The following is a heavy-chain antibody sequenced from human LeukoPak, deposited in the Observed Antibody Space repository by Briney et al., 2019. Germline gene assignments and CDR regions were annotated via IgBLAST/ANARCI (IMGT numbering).Heavy chain of an antibody. J-gene: IGHJ5*02. V-gene: IGHV3-23*01. CDR3: AKDRGPFVAIDNNWFDP. CDR2: IGGSGDTT. CDR1: GFPFSHSA. D-gene: IGHD3-3*02. Sequence: GGSLRLSCAASGFPFSHSAMSWVRQAPRKGLEWVSAIGGSGDTTYYADSVKGRFTLSRDNSKGTLDLQMFSLRAEDTAVYYCAKDRGPFVAIDNNWFDPWGQGTLVTVSS.